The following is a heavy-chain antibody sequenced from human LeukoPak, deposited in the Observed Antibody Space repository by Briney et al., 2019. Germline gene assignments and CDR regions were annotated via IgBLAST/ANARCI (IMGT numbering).Heavy chain of an antibody. CDR3: ARRGYGPRTTDY. CDR2: INHSGST. J-gene: IGHJ4*02. D-gene: IGHD1-1*01. CDR1: GGSFSGYY. Sequence: SETLSLTCAVYGGSFSGYYWSWIRQPPGKGLEWIGEINHSGSTNYNPSRKRRVTISVYTSKHQFSLKLSSATAADTAVYYCARRGYGPRTTDYWGQGTMVTVSS. V-gene: IGHV4-34*01.